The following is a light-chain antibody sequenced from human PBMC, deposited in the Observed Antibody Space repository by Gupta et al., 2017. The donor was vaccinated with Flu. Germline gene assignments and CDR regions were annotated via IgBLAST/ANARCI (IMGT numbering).Light chain of an antibody. CDR2: KAS. Sequence: DIQMTQSPSTLSASVGDRVTITCRASQSISSWLAWYQQKPGKAPKLLIYKASSLESGVPSRFSGSGSGTEFTLTISSLQPDDFATYYCQQYKSYSSVTFGPGTKVDIK. CDR1: QSISSW. CDR3: QQYKSYSSVT. J-gene: IGKJ3*01. V-gene: IGKV1-5*03.